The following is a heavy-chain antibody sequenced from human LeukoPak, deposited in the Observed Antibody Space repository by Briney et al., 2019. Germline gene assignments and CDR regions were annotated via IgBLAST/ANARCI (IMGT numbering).Heavy chain of an antibody. CDR3: ARVLGAIGVTAMADATQPEAFDY. V-gene: IGHV1-2*02. J-gene: IGHJ4*02. CDR1: GYTFTGYY. Sequence: ASVKVSCKASGYTFTGYYMHWVRQAPGQGLEWMGWINPNSGGTNYAQKFQGRVTMTRDTSISTAYMELSRLRSDDTAVYYCARVLGAIGVTAMADATQPEAFDYWGQGTLVTVSS. D-gene: IGHD5-18*01. CDR2: INPNSGGT.